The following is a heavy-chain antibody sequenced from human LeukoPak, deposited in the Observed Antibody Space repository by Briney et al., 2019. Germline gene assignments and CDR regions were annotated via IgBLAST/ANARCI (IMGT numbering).Heavy chain of an antibody. CDR2: IYYSGST. CDR1: GGCISSYY. Sequence: SETLSLTCTVSGGCISSYYWSWIRQPPGKGLEWIGYIYYSGSTNYNPSLKSRVTISVDTSKNQFSLKLSSVTAADTAVYYCAREVEPISAMDKRDWYFDLWGRGTLVTVSS. V-gene: IGHV4-59*01. J-gene: IGHJ2*01. D-gene: IGHD5-18*01. CDR3: AREVEPISAMDKRDWYFDL.